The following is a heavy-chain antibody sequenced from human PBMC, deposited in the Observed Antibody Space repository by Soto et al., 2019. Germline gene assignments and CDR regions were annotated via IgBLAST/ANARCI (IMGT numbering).Heavy chain of an antibody. CDR2: INPSGGST. D-gene: IGHD3-22*01. Sequence: QVQLAQSGAEVKKPGASVKVSCKASGYTFTSYYMHWVRQAPGQGLVWMGIINPSGGSTSYAQKFQCRVTMTRDTSMSTVYMELSRLRSEDTAVYYCARASDDSSGYYLFDYWGQGTLVTVSS. J-gene: IGHJ4*02. V-gene: IGHV1-46*01. CDR1: GYTFTSYY. CDR3: ARASDDSSGYYLFDY.